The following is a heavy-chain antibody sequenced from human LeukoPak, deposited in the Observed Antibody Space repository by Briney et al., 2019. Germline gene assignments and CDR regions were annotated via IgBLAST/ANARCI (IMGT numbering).Heavy chain of an antibody. J-gene: IGHJ4*02. D-gene: IGHD6-13*01. V-gene: IGHV3-30*02. CDR1: GFTFSSYG. CDR3: ARDELIGSWRVSYFNY. Sequence: GGSLRLSCAASGFTFSSYGMHWVRQAPGKGLEWVAFTRFDGSNRYYADSVKGRFTISRANSKNSLYLQMNSLRAEDTAVYYCARDELIGSWRVSYFNYWGQGTLVTVSS. CDR2: TRFDGSNR.